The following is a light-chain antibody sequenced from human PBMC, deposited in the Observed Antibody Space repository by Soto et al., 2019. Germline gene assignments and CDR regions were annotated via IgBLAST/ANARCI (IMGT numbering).Light chain of an antibody. Sequence: EIVLTQSPGTLSLSPGETATLSCRASQTVNSDYLAWFQQRPGQAPRLLIFATSRRATDIPDRFSGSGSGTDITLAIRRLEPEDFALYYCHQFGYSPRTFGQGTKVE. CDR3: HQFGYSPRT. CDR2: ATS. J-gene: IGKJ1*01. V-gene: IGKV3-20*01. CDR1: QTVNSDY.